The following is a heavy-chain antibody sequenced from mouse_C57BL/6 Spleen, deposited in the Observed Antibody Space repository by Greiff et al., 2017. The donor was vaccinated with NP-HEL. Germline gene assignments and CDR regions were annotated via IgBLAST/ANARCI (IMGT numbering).Heavy chain of an antibody. J-gene: IGHJ4*01. D-gene: IGHD2-3*01. CDR1: GYTFTSYW. CDR3: ARFPYGYYRGGMDY. CDR2: IDPSDSYT. V-gene: IGHV1-59*01. Sequence: QVQLQQPGAELVRPGTSVKLSCKASGYTFTSYWMHWVKQRPGQGLEWIGVIDPSDSYTNYNQKFKGKATLTVDTSSSTAYMQLSSLTSEDSAVYYCARFPYGYYRGGMDYWGQGTSVTVSS.